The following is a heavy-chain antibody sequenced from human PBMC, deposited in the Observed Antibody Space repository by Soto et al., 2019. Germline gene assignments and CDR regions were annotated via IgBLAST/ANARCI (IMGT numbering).Heavy chain of an antibody. CDR3: ARDSLDANWFDP. CDR1: GGSISSGGYY. D-gene: IGHD2-2*03. Sequence: SETLSLTCTVSGGSISSGGYYWSWIRQHPGKGLEWIGYIYYSGSTYYNPSLKSRVTISVDTSKNQFSLKLSSVTAAYSAVYYCARDSLDANWFDPWGQGTLVTVSS. CDR2: IYYSGST. J-gene: IGHJ5*02. V-gene: IGHV4-31*03.